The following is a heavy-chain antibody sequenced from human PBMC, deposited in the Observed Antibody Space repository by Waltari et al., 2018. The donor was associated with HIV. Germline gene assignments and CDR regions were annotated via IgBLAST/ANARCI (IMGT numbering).Heavy chain of an antibody. D-gene: IGHD3-22*01. CDR3: AKLTYYFDSSGYYPRFYFDY. V-gene: IGHV3-23*01. Sequence: EVQLLESGGGLVQPGGSLRLSCAASGFTFRSYAMSWVRQAPGRGVEWVSAMSGSGGSTYYADSVKGRFTISRDNSKNTLYLQMNSLRAEDTAVYYCAKLTYYFDSSGYYPRFYFDYWGQGTLGTVSS. CDR1: GFTFRSYA. CDR2: MSGSGGST. J-gene: IGHJ4*02.